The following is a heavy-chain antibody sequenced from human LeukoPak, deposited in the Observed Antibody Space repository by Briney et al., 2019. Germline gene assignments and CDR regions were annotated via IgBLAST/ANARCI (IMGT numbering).Heavy chain of an antibody. CDR1: GFTFSSYA. CDR3: AKSPNYYDSSGFDY. CDR2: ISGSGGST. D-gene: IGHD3-22*01. Sequence: GGSLRLSCAASGFTFSSYAMSWVRQAPGKVLEWVSAISGSGGSTYYADSVKGRFTISRDNSKNTLYLQMNSLRAEDTAVYYCAKSPNYYDSSGFDYWGQGTLVTVSS. V-gene: IGHV3-23*01. J-gene: IGHJ4*02.